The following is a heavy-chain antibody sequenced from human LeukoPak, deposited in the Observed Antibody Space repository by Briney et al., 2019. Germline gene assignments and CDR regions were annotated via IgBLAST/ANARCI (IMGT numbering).Heavy chain of an antibody. CDR3: ARALYHTFDY. Sequence: ASVKVSCKASGYTFTGYYMHWVRQAPGQGLEWMGWISANNNNTDNVQKLQGRVTMTTDTSTSTAYMELRSLRSDDTAVYYCARALYHTFDYWGQGTLVTVSS. CDR2: ISANNNNT. V-gene: IGHV1-18*04. CDR1: GYTFTGYY. J-gene: IGHJ4*02. D-gene: IGHD2-2*01.